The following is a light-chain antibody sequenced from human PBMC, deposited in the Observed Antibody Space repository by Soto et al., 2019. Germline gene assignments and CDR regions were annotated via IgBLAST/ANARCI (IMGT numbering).Light chain of an antibody. Sequence: DIQMTQSPSSLSASVGDRVTVTCRASQGIDTYLAWYQQKPGQVPKLLIYAASTLQSGGPSRFSGSGSGTDFTLTISSLQPEDVATYFCQKYTRAPFTFGPGTKVDIK. CDR3: QKYTRAPFT. V-gene: IGKV1-27*01. J-gene: IGKJ3*01. CDR2: AAS. CDR1: QGIDTY.